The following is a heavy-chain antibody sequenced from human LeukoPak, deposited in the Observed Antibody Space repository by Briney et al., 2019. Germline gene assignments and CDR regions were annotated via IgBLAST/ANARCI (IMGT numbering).Heavy chain of an antibody. Sequence: SETLSLTCAVSGGSISSGSYYWSWIRQPAGKGLEWIGRIYTSGSTNYNPSLKSRVTISVDTSKNQFSLKLSSVTAADTAVYYCARDLGYGEFDYWGQGTLVTVSS. V-gene: IGHV4-61*02. J-gene: IGHJ4*02. CDR2: IYTSGST. D-gene: IGHD4-17*01. CDR3: ARDLGYGEFDY. CDR1: GGSISSGSYY.